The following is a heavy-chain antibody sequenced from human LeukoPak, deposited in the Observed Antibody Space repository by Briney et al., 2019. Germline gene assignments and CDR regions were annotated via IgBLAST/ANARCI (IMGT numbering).Heavy chain of an antibody. Sequence: PSETLSLTCAVYGGSFSGYYWSWIRQPPGKGLEWIGEINHSGSTNYNPSLKSRVTISVDTSKNQFSLKLSPVTSADTAVYYCARAHLGYCSGGSCYPYYMDVWGKGTTVTVSS. CDR1: GGSFSGYY. D-gene: IGHD2-15*01. CDR3: ARAHLGYCSGGSCYPYYMDV. J-gene: IGHJ6*03. V-gene: IGHV4-34*01. CDR2: INHSGST.